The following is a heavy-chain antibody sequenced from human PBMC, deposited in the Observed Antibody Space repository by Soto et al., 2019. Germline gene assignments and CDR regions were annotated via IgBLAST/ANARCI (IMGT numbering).Heavy chain of an antibody. CDR2: ISSSGSTI. CDR1: GFTFSSYE. Sequence: GGSLRLSCAASGFTFSSYEMNWVRQAAGKGLEWVSYISSSGSTIYYADSGKGRFTISRENAKTSLYLQMNSLRADDTAVYYCARDTLVVPSAIVYYGMDVWGQGTTVTVSS. V-gene: IGHV3-48*03. CDR3: ARDTLVVPSAIVYYGMDV. J-gene: IGHJ6*02. D-gene: IGHD2-2*01.